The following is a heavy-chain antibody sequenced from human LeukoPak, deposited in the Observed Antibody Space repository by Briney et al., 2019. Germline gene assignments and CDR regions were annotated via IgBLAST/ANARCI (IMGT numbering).Heavy chain of an antibody. CDR2: IYPGDSDT. CDR3: ARQGECLQYYYFDS. CDR1: GYNFTSYR. J-gene: IGHJ4*02. V-gene: IGHV5-51*01. D-gene: IGHD5-24*01. Sequence: GESLKISCKGSGYNFTSYRIGWVRQMPGKGLEWLGIIYPGDSDTRYSPSFQGQVTISADKSISTAYLQWSSLKASDTAMYYCARQGECLQYYYFDSWGQGTLVTVSS.